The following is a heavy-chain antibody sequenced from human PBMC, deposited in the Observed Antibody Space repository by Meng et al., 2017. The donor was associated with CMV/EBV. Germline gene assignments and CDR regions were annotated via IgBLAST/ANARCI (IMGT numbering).Heavy chain of an antibody. J-gene: IGHJ5*02. CDR1: GGSISSYY. Sequence: VQLEGAGAGQVKPSGTLSLTCPVSGGSISSYYWSWIRQPAGKGLEWIGRIYTSGSTNYNPSRKSRVTMSVDTSKNQFSLKLSSVTAADTAVYYCARSMVVAGDWFDPWGQGTLVTVSS. D-gene: IGHD2-15*01. CDR2: IYTSGST. CDR3: ARSMVVAGDWFDP. V-gene: IGHV4-4*07.